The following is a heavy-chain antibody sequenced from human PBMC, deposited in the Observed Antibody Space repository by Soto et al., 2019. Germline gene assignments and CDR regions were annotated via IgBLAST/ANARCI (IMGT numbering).Heavy chain of an antibody. J-gene: IGHJ3*02. D-gene: IGHD2-2*01. V-gene: IGHV1-69*02. CDR1: GGTFSSYT. CDR3: ARGYCSSTSCYEMDAFDI. Sequence: QVQLVQSGAEVKKPGSSVKVSCKASGGTFSSYTISWVRQAPGQGLEWMGRIIPILGIANYAQKFQGRVTITADKSTSTAYMELSSLRSEDTAVYYCARGYCSSTSCYEMDAFDIWGQGTMVTVSS. CDR2: IIPILGIA.